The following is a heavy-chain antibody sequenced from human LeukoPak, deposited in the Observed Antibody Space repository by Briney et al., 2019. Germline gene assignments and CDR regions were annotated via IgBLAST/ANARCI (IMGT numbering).Heavy chain of an antibody. D-gene: IGHD1-1*01. CDR3: ARRLATTGRYYFDY. CDR1: GHSISSDYY. Sequence: SETLSLTCTVSGHSISSDYYWGWIRQPPGKGLEWIGSIYHSGNTNYSPSLKSRVTISVDTSKNQFSLKLSSVTAADTALYYCARRLATTGRYYFDYWGQGALVTVSS. V-gene: IGHV4-38-2*02. CDR2: IYHSGNT. J-gene: IGHJ4*02.